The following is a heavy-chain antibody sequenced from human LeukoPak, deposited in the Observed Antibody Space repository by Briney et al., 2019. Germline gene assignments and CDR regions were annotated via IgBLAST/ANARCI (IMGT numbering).Heavy chain of an antibody. Sequence: GGSLRLSCAASGFTFSSYWMSWVRQAPGKGLEWVANIKQDGSEKYYVDSVKGRFTISRDNAKNSLHLQMNSLRAEDTAVYYCARSGHLGYCSGGSCYSEDAFDIWGQGTMVTVSS. CDR2: IKQDGSEK. CDR1: GFTFSSYW. D-gene: IGHD2-15*01. V-gene: IGHV3-7*01. J-gene: IGHJ3*02. CDR3: ARSGHLGYCSGGSCYSEDAFDI.